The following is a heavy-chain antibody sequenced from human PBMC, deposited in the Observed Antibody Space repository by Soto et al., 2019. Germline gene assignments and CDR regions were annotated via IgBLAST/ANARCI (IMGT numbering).Heavy chain of an antibody. D-gene: IGHD3-10*01. CDR3: ARHTYEYYYGSGSFKGDAFDI. V-gene: IGHV4-39*01. J-gene: IGHJ3*02. Sequence: QLQLQESGPGLVKPSETLSLTCTVSGGSISSSSYYWGWIRQPPGKGLEWIGSIYYSGSTYYNPSLKSRVTISVDTSKNQFSLKLSSVTAADTAVYYCARHTYEYYYGSGSFKGDAFDIWGQGTMVTVSS. CDR1: GGSISSSSYY. CDR2: IYYSGST.